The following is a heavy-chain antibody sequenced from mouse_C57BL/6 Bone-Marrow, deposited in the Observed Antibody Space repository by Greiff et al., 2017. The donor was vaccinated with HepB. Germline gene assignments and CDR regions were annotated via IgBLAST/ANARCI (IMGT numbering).Heavy chain of an antibody. J-gene: IGHJ2*01. CDR1: GYTFTSYG. Sequence: VKLVESGAELARPGASVKLSCKASGYTFTSYGISWVKQRTGQGLEWIGEIYPRSGNTYYNEKFKGKATLTADKSSSTAYMELRSLTSEDSAVYFCARKDYYGSNYWGQGTTLTVSS. CDR3: ARKDYYGSNY. V-gene: IGHV1-81*01. D-gene: IGHD1-1*01. CDR2: IYPRSGNT.